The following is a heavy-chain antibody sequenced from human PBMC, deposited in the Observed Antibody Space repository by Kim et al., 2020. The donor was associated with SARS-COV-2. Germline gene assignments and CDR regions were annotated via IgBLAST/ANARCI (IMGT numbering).Heavy chain of an antibody. CDR2: GST. CDR3: ARGSVVVKT. D-gene: IGHD3-22*01. J-gene: IGHJ5*02. Sequence: GSTNYNPPLKRRLTISVDTSKNQFSLKLSSVTAADTAVYYCARGSVVVKTWGQGTLVTVSS. V-gene: IGHV4-34*01.